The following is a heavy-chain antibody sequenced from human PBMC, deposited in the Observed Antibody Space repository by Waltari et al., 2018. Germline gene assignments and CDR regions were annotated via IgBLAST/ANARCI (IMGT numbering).Heavy chain of an antibody. J-gene: IGHJ4*02. Sequence: QVQLVQSGAEVKKPGSSVKVSCKASGGTFSSYAIRWVRQAPGTGLEWMGGIIPIFGTANYAQKFQGIVTITTDESTSTADMELSSLRSEDTAVYYCARGPQYGYYDSSGYQTFDYWGQGTLVTVSS. CDR3: ARGPQYGYYDSSGYQTFDY. CDR1: GGTFSSYA. D-gene: IGHD3-22*01. CDR2: IIPIFGTA. V-gene: IGHV1-69*05.